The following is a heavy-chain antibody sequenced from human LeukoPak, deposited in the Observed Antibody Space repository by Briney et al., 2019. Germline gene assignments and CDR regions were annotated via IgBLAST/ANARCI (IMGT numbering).Heavy chain of an antibody. D-gene: IGHD3-10*01. CDR2: MNPNSGNT. CDR3: ARVLLWFGGGNYYYGMDV. V-gene: IGHV1-8*01. J-gene: IGHJ6*02. CDR1: GYTFTSYD. Sequence: ASVKVSCKASGYTFTSYDINWVRQATGQGLEWMGWMNPNSGNTGYAQKFQGRVTMTRNTSISTAYMELSSLRSEDTAVYYCARVLLWFGGGNYYYGMDVWGQGTTVTISS.